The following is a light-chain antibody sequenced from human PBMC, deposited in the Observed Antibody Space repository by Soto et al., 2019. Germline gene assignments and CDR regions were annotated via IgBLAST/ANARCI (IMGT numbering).Light chain of an antibody. CDR2: AAS. CDR1: QSISSW. CDR3: RQSYRAPLT. V-gene: IGKV1-39*01. Sequence: DIQMTQSPSTLSASVGDRVTITCRASQSISSWLAWYRQKPGKAPKLLIYAASNLQSGVPSRFSGSGSGTDFTLTISSLQPEDFATYYCRQSYRAPLTFGQGTKVDI. J-gene: IGKJ1*01.